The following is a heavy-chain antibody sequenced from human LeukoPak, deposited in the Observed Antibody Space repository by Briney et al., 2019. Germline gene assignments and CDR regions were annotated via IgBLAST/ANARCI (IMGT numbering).Heavy chain of an antibody. CDR1: GFTVSSST. CDR2: FYSDALDGIT. Sequence: GGSLRLSCAGSGFTVSSSTMSWVRQAPGKGLEWVSNFYSDALDGITNYADSVKGRFTISRDNSQNTLYLQMNSLRVEDTATYYCVREIGGGHHYFEHWGQGTVVTVSS. D-gene: IGHD1-26*01. CDR3: VREIGGGHHYFEH. J-gene: IGHJ4*02. V-gene: IGHV3-53*01.